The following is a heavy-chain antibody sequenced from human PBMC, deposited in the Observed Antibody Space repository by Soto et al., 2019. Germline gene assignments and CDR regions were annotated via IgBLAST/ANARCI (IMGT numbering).Heavy chain of an antibody. D-gene: IGHD5-12*01. Sequence: SETLSLTCAVYGGSFSCYYWSWIRQPPGKGLEWIGEINHSGSTNYNPSLKSRVTISVDTSKNQFSLKLSSVTAADTAVYYCARCGVATIRIRYYYYGMDVWGQGTTVTVSS. J-gene: IGHJ6*02. V-gene: IGHV4-34*01. CDR3: ARCGVATIRIRYYYYGMDV. CDR2: INHSGST. CDR1: GGSFSCYY.